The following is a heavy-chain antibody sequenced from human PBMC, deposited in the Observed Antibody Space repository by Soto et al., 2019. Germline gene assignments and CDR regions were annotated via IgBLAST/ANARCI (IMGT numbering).Heavy chain of an antibody. D-gene: IGHD6-13*01. CDR3: AKLTAA. CDR2: ITSSGGGT. CDR1: GFTFSAYV. J-gene: IGHJ4*02. V-gene: IGHV3-23*01. Sequence: EVEVLESGGGLVQPGGSLRLSCAASGFTFSAYVMSWVRQAPGKGLEWVSSITSSGGGTYYADSVMGRFTVSRDNSKNTVYLQMNSLRDEDTAVYYGAKLTAAWGQGTLVTVSS.